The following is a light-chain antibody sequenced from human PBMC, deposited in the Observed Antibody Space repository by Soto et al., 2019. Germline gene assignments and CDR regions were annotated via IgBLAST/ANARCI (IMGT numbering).Light chain of an antibody. CDR3: QQYGSSPWT. CDR2: GAS. V-gene: IGKV3-20*01. J-gene: IGKJ1*01. Sequence: IVMTQSRATLSLSPGERATLSCRASQSVSSYLAWYQQKPGQAPRLLIYGASSRATGIPDRFSGSGSGTDFTLTISRLEPEDFAVYYCQQYGSSPWTFGQGTKVDIK. CDR1: QSVSSY.